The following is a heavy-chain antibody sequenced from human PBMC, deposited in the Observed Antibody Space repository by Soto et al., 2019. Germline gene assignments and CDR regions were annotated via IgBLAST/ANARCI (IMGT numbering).Heavy chain of an antibody. CDR1: GGTFSNYA. J-gene: IGHJ4*02. Sequence: QVQLVQSGAEVKKPGSSVKVSCKTSGGTFSNYAISWVRQAPGQGLEWMGGIIPIFGTPNYAQKFQGRVTITADESTSTAFMGLSSLRSEDTAVYYCAVIFHYDSSGYFWGQGSLVTVSS. CDR2: IIPIFGTP. D-gene: IGHD3-22*01. CDR3: AVIFHYDSSGYF. V-gene: IGHV1-69*12.